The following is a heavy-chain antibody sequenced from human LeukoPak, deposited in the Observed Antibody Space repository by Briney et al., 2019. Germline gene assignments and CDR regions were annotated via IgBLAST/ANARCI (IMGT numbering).Heavy chain of an antibody. Sequence: SETLSLTRTVSGGSISSYYWTWIRQPPGKGLEWIGCIYYSGSTNYNPSLKSRVTISVDTTKNQFSLKLNSVTAADTAVYYCARGGSGYHSSLYYYYYYMDVWGKGTTVTVSS. CDR3: ARGGSGYHSSLYYYYYYMDV. V-gene: IGHV4-59*01. J-gene: IGHJ6*03. D-gene: IGHD3-3*01. CDR1: GGSISSYY. CDR2: IYYSGST.